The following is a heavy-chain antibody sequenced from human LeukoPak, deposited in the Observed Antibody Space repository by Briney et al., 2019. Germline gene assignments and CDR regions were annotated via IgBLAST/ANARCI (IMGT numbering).Heavy chain of an antibody. J-gene: IGHJ4*02. CDR1: GFTVSSNY. Sequence: GGSLRLSCAASGFTVSSNYMSWVRQAPGKGLEWVGRIKSKTDGGTTDYGAPVKGRFTISRDDSKNMLYLQMNSLKTEDTAAYYCTTDSSIPHWGQGTLVTVSS. D-gene: IGHD2-2*02. CDR2: IKSKTDGGTT. V-gene: IGHV3-15*01. CDR3: TTDSSIPH.